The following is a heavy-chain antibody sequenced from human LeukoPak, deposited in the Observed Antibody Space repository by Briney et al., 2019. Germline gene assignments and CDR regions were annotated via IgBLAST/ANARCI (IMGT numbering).Heavy chain of an antibody. D-gene: IGHD6-13*01. CDR1: GGSFSGYY. CDR2: INHSGST. J-gene: IGHJ5*02. V-gene: IGHV4-34*01. CDR3: ARGPMYSSSWYTLYNWFDP. Sequence: PSETLSLTCAVYGGSFSGYYWSWIRQPPGKGLEWIGEINHSGSTNYNPSLKSRVTISVDTSKNQFSLKLSSVTAADTAVYYCARGPMYSSSWYTLYNWFDPGAREPWSPSPQ.